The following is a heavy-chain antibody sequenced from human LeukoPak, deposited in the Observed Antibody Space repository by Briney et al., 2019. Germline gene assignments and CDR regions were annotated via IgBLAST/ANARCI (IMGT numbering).Heavy chain of an antibody. CDR2: INQDGSEK. V-gene: IGHV3-7*05. D-gene: IGHD2-15*01. CDR1: GLTFSSYW. CDR3: AREAGYCNGGSCYFWFEP. Sequence: GGSLRLSCAAAGLTFSSYWMSWVRQAPGKLLEWVANINQDGSEKNYVDSVKGRFSISRDNAKDALYLQISGLRAEDTAVYYCAREAGYCNGGSCYFWFEPWGRGTLVTVSS. J-gene: IGHJ5*02.